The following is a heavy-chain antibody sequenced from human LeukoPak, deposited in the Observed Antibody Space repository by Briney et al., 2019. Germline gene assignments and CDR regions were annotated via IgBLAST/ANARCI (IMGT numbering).Heavy chain of an antibody. J-gene: IGHJ3*02. CDR1: GFTFSSYA. V-gene: IGHV3-23*01. Sequence: GGSLRLSCAASGFTFSSYAMSWVRQAPGKGLEWVSAISGSGGSTYYAGSVKGRFTISRDNSKNTLYLQMNSLRAEDTAVYYCAKDLETLWWFGELSPRRVDAFDIWGQGTMVTVSS. CDR2: ISGSGGST. D-gene: IGHD3-10*01. CDR3: AKDLETLWWFGELSPRRVDAFDI.